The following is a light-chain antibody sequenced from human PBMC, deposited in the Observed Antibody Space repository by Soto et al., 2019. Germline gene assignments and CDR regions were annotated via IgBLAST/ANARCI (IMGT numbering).Light chain of an antibody. Sequence: XQSPSSXSXSVGDRVTITCRASQGISSYLAWYQQKPGKAPKLLIYAASTLQSGVPSRFSGSGSGTDFTLTISSLQPEDFATYYCQQLNSYPWTFGQGTKVEIK. CDR3: QQLNSYPWT. J-gene: IGKJ1*01. CDR1: QGISSY. V-gene: IGKV1-9*01. CDR2: AAS.